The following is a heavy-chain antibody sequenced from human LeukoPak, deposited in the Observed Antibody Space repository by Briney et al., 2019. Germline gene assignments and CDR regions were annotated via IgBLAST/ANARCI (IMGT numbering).Heavy chain of an antibody. CDR3: AKDSTYYGSGSYSNY. CDR1: GFTLSSYA. J-gene: IGHJ4*02. V-gene: IGHV3-23*01. D-gene: IGHD3-10*01. CDR2: ISGSGGST. Sequence: PGGSLRLSCAASGFTLSSYAMSWVRQAPGKGLEWVSDISGSGGSTYYADSVKGRFTISRDNSKNTLYLQMNSLRAEDTAVYYCAKDSTYYGSGSYSNYWGQGTLVTVSS.